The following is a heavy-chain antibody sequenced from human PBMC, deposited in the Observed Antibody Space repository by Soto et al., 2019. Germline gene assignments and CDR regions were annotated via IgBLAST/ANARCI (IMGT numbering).Heavy chain of an antibody. V-gene: IGHV4-30-4*01. CDR3: ATSEYSSLSINWFAP. D-gene: IGHD6-6*01. Sequence: SETLSLTCSVSGGSVDSVNHYWSWIRQPPGKGLEWIGYIYNGGHTFYNPSLKSRVKILVDKSRNQSSLRLSSVTAADTAVYFCATSEYSSLSINWFAPWGQGALVTVSS. J-gene: IGHJ5*02. CDR1: GGSVDSVNHY. CDR2: IYNGGHT.